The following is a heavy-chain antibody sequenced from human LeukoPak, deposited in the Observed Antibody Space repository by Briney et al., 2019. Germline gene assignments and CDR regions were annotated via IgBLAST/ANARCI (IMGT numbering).Heavy chain of an antibody. J-gene: IGHJ3*02. CDR2: IYTSGST. Sequence: SETLSLTCTVSGGSTSSSSYYWSWIRQPAGKGLEWIGRIYTSGSTNYNPSLKSRVTMSVDTSKNQFSLKLSSVTAADTAVYYCARALYYYDSSGYYYGPHDAFDIWGQGTMVTVSS. V-gene: IGHV4-61*02. CDR1: GGSTSSSSYY. D-gene: IGHD3-22*01. CDR3: ARALYYYDSSGYYYGPHDAFDI.